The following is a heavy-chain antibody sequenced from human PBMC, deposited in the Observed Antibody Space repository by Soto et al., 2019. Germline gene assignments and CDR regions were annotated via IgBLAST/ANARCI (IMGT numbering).Heavy chain of an antibody. D-gene: IGHD1-26*01. CDR1: GDSVSSKSAA. J-gene: IGHJ4*02. CDR3: ARSGNEGAVDY. Sequence: LSLTCAISGDSVSSKSAAWNWIRQSTSRGLEWLGRTYYRSKWYNEYAVSVKSRIIINPDTSKNQFSLQLNSVTPEDTAVYYCARSGNEGAVDYWGQGTLVTVSS. V-gene: IGHV6-1*01. CDR2: TYYRSKWYN.